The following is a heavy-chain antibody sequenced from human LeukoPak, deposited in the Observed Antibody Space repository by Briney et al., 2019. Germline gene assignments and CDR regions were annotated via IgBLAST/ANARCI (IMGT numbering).Heavy chain of an antibody. V-gene: IGHV3-7*05. CDR3: ARDLGEGSDY. Sequence: GGSLRLSCVVSGFTFSGYWMSWVRQAPGKGLEWVANIKQDGSEKYYVDSVKGRFTVSRDNAKNSLYLQMNSLRAEDTAVYYCARDLGEGSDYWGQGTLVTVSS. D-gene: IGHD3-16*01. CDR1: GFTFSGYW. CDR2: IKQDGSEK. J-gene: IGHJ4*02.